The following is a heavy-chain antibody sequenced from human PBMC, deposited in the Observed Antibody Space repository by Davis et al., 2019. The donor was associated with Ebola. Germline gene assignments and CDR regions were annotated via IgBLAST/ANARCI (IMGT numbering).Heavy chain of an antibody. CDR1: GFTVSSNY. J-gene: IGHJ6*02. V-gene: IGHV3-53*04. CDR3: AIYSSGWPVPPYYYGMDV. CDR2: IYSGGST. D-gene: IGHD6-19*01. Sequence: GESLKISCAASGFTVSSNYMSWVRQAPGKGLEWVSVIYSGGSTYYADSVKGRFTISRHNSKNTLYLQMNSLRAEDTAVYYCAIYSSGWPVPPYYYGMDVWGQGTTVTVSS.